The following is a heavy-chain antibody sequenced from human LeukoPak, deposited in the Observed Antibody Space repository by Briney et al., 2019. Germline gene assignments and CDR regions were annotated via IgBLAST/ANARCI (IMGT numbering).Heavy chain of an antibody. CDR2: MNPNSGNT. CDR3: ARGPRSHTNWFDP. V-gene: IGHV1-8*03. J-gene: IGHJ5*02. Sequence: ASVKVSCKASGYTFTSYDINWVRQATGQGLEWMGWMNPNSGNTGYAQKFQGRVTITRNTSISTAYMELSSLRSEDTAVYYCARGPRSHTNWFDPWGQGTLVTVS. CDR1: GYTFTSYD.